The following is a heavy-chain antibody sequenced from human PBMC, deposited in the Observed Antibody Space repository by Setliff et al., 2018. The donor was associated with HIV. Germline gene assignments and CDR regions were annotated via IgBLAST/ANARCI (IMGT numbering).Heavy chain of an antibody. CDR3: AREEGSGDGYNSGGAFDI. D-gene: IGHD5-12*01. Sequence: ASVKVSCKASGGTFSSYAISWVRQAPGQGLEWMGGIIPILGIANYAQKFQGRVTITADKSTSTAYMELSSVRSEDTAVYYCAREEGSGDGYNSGGAFDIWGQGTMVTVSS. CDR2: IIPILGIA. J-gene: IGHJ3*02. V-gene: IGHV1-69*10. CDR1: GGTFSSYA.